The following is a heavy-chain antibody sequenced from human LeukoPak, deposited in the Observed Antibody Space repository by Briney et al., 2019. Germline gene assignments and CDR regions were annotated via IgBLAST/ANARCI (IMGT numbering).Heavy chain of an antibody. D-gene: IGHD2-21*02. Sequence: ASVKVSCKASGYTFTGYYMHWVRQAPGQGLEWMGWINPNSGGTNYAQKFQGRVTMTRDTSTSTVYMELSSLRSEDTAVYYCARDHYHKIHSVMVTAPDYWGQGTLVIVSS. CDR1: GYTFTGYY. CDR3: ARDHYHKIHSVMVTAPDY. CDR2: INPNSGGT. J-gene: IGHJ4*02. V-gene: IGHV1-2*02.